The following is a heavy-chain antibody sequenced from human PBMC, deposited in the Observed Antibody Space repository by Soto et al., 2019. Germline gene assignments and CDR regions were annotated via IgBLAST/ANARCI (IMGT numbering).Heavy chain of an antibody. J-gene: IGHJ4*02. V-gene: IGHV3-33*01. CDR1: GFTFSSYG. Sequence: QVQLVESGGGVVQPGRSLRLSCAASGFTFSSYGMHWVRQAPGKGLEWVAVIWYDGSNKYYADSVKGRFTISRDNSKNTLYLQMNSLSAEDTAVYYCETGGGYSYGYHLWGQGTLVTVSS. CDR3: ETGGGYSYGYHL. CDR2: IWYDGSNK. D-gene: IGHD5-18*01.